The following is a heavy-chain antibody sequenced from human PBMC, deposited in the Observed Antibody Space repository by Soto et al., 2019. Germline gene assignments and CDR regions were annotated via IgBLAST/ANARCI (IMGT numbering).Heavy chain of an antibody. V-gene: IGHV3-23*01. Sequence: EVQLLESGGGLVQPGGSLRLSCAASGFTFSSYAMSWVRQAPGKGLEWVSAISGSGGSTYYADSVKGRFTISRDNSKNTLYLQMNSLRAEDTAVYYCAKEFRRSSGRNNWFDPWGQGTLVTVSS. CDR2: ISGSGGST. J-gene: IGHJ5*02. CDR3: AKEFRRSSGRNNWFDP. D-gene: IGHD6-19*01. CDR1: GFTFSSYA.